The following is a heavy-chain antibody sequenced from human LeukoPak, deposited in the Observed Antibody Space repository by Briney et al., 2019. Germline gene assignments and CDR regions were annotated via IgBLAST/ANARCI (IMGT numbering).Heavy chain of an antibody. CDR1: GGSLSGYY. J-gene: IGHJ6*02. Sequence: SETLSLTCAVHGGSLSGYYWSWIRQPPGKGLEGMGYIYYSGSTNYNPSLKSRVTISVDTFKNQFSLKLSSVTAADTAVYYCARHSAVYDSSGYYYYYGMDVWGQGTTVTVSS. D-gene: IGHD3-22*01. CDR3: ARHSAVYDSSGYYYYYGMDV. V-gene: IGHV4-59*08. CDR2: IYYSGST.